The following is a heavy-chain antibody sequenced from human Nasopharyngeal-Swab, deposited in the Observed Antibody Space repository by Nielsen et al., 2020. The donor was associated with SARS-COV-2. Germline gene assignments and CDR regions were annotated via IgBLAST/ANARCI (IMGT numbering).Heavy chain of an antibody. CDR3: AKGVGYGDTGCFDE. J-gene: IGHJ4*02. CDR1: GFTSSTYA. V-gene: IGHV3-23*01. D-gene: IGHD4-17*01. CDR2: ISGSGGNT. Sequence: GGSLRLSCVASGFTSSTYAMSWVRQAPGKGLEWVSGISGSGGNTYYADSVKGRFTISRDNSMETLYLQMNSLRVEDTAVYYCAKGVGYGDTGCFDEWGQGTLVTVSS.